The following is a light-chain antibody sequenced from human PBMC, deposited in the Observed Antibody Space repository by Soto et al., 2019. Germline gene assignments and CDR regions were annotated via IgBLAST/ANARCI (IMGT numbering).Light chain of an antibody. CDR1: ENIKSW. Sequence: DIQMTQSPSTLSASVGDRVTIACRASENIKSWLAWYQQQPGKAPKLLIYKASSLQSGVPSRFSGSGSGTEFTLTIRSLQADDFATYYCQQDNSYPYTFGQGTRLEI. CDR3: QQDNSYPYT. V-gene: IGKV1-5*03. J-gene: IGKJ2*01. CDR2: KAS.